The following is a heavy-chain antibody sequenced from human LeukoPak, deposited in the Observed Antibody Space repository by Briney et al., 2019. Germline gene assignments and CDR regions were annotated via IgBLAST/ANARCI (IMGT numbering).Heavy chain of an antibody. J-gene: IGHJ4*02. CDR1: GFTFSSYA. V-gene: IGHV3-30-3*01. D-gene: IGHD2-15*01. Sequence: GGSLTLSCAASGFTFSSYAMHCVRQAQSKGLEWVAVISYDGSNKYYADSVKGRFTISRDNSKNTLYLQMNSLRAEDTAVYYCARDSLVVVVAYYFDYWGQGALVTVSS. CDR2: ISYDGSNK. CDR3: ARDSLVVVVAYYFDY.